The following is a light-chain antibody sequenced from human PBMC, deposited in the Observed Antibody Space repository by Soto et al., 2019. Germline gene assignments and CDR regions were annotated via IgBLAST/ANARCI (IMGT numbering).Light chain of an antibody. V-gene: IGKV1-39*01. CDR2: AAS. J-gene: IGKJ1*01. CDR3: QQSYNTPWT. Sequence: DIQMTQSPSSLSASVGDRVTVTCRASQTIDTYLSWYQQKPGKAPKLLIYAASTLQSGVPSRFSGSGSGTDFTLTISGLQPDDFATYYCQQSYNTPWTFGQGTKVEIK. CDR1: QTIDTY.